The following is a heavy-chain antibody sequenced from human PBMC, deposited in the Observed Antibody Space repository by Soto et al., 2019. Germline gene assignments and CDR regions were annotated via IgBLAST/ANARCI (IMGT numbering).Heavy chain of an antibody. J-gene: IGHJ4*02. Sequence: QVQLVQSGAEVKKPGASVKVSCKASGYTFTSYAMHWVRQAPGQRLEWMGWINAGNGNTKYSQKFQGRVTITSDTSASTAYMELSSLSSEDTAVYYCAGDFSWFGDLIASAYWCQGTLVTVSS. CDR3: AGDFSWFGDLIASAY. CDR2: INAGNGNT. CDR1: GYTFTSYA. V-gene: IGHV1-3*01. D-gene: IGHD3-10*01.